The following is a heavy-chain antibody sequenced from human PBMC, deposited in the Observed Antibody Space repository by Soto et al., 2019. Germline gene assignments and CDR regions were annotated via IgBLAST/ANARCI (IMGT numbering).Heavy chain of an antibody. D-gene: IGHD3-10*01. J-gene: IGHJ6*02. CDR2: INHSGST. Sequence: PSETLSLSCAVYGGSFSGYYWSWIRQPPGKGLEWIGEINHSGSTNYNPSLKSRVTISVDTSKNQFSLKLSSVTAADTAVYYCARGFGYCYGMDVWGQGTTVTVSS. CDR1: GGSFSGYY. V-gene: IGHV4-34*01. CDR3: ARGFGYCYGMDV.